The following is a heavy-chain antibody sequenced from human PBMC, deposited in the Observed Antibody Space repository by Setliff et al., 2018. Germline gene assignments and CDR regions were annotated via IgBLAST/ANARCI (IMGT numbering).Heavy chain of an antibody. V-gene: IGHV4-61*09. CDR1: GASISSGSHY. Sequence: PSETLSLTCNVSGASISSGSHYWSWIRQSAGEKPTWIGHVYSTGSTNYNPSFESRVSISVDKSNNQFSLKMTSVTAADTAMYYCARGLNSVSWTFAYWGQGSLVTVSS. CDR2: VYSTGST. CDR3: ARGLNSVSWTFAY. D-gene: IGHD2-15*01. J-gene: IGHJ4*02.